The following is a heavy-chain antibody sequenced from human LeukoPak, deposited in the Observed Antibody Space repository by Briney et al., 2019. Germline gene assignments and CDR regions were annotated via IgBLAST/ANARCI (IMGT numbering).Heavy chain of an antibody. CDR2: ISYDGSNK. CDR3: AKGDY. J-gene: IGHJ4*02. Sequence: PGGSLRPSCAASGFTFSSYAMHWVRQAPGKGLEWVAVISYDGSNKYYADSVKGRFTISRDNSKNTLYLQMNSLRAEDTAVYYCAKGDYWGQGTLVTVSS. CDR1: GFTFSSYA. V-gene: IGHV3-30-3*01.